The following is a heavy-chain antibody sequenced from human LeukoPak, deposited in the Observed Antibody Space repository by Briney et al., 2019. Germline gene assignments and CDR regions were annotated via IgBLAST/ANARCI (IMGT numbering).Heavy chain of an antibody. CDR1: GFTFDEHA. CDR3: VKGHCSNSSCFPNYYYYMDV. Sequence: PGRSLRLSCAGSGFTFDEHAMHWVRQAPGKGLEWVSGISWNSGSIAYADSVKGRFTISRDNAKNLLFLQMSSLRAADTALYYCVKGHCSNSSCFPNYYYYMDVWGTGTTVTVSS. J-gene: IGHJ6*03. D-gene: IGHD2-15*01. CDR2: ISWNSGSI. V-gene: IGHV3-9*01.